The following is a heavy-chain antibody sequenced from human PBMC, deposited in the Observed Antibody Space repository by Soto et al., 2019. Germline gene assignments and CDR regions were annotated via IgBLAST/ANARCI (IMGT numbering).Heavy chain of an antibody. Sequence: SETLSLTCAVSGGSISSSNWWSWVRQPPGKGLEWIGEIYHSGSTNYNPSLKSRVTISVDKSKNQFSLKLSSVTAADTAVYYCARSREYQLLPRAWYYGMDVRAQRTTVTVSS. CDR2: IYHSGST. V-gene: IGHV4-4*02. D-gene: IGHD2-2*01. CDR1: GGSISSSNW. CDR3: ARSREYQLLPRAWYYGMDV. J-gene: IGHJ6*02.